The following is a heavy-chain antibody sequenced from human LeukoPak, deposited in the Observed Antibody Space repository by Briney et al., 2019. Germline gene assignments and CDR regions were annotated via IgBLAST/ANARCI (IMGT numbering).Heavy chain of an antibody. CDR3: ARAKGFVTADHYFDY. V-gene: IGHV1-2*02. Sequence: GASVKVSCKASGYTFTGYHMHWVRQAPGQGLKWMGWINPNSGGTNYAQKFQGRVTMTRDTSISTAYMELSRLRSDDTAVYYCARAKGFVTADHYFDYWGQGTLVTVSS. CDR1: GYTFTGYH. D-gene: IGHD1-14*01. CDR2: INPNSGGT. J-gene: IGHJ4*02.